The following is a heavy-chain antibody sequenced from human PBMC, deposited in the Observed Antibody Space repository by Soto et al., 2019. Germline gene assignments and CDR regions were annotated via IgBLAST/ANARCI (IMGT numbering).Heavy chain of an antibody. D-gene: IGHD3-22*01. V-gene: IGHV5-51*01. CDR3: ARRGRGTYYYDSSGYYEFDY. CDR1: GYSFTSYW. J-gene: IGHJ4*02. CDR2: IYPGDSDT. Sequence: GESLKISCKGSGYSFTSYWIGWVRQMPGKGLEWMGIIYPGDSDTRYSPSFQGQVTISADKSISTAYLQWSSLKASDTAMYYCARRGRGTYYYDSSGYYEFDYWCQGTLVTVSS.